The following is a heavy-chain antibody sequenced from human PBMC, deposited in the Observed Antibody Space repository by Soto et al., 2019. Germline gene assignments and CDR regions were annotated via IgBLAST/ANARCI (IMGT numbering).Heavy chain of an antibody. CDR2: IYYSGST. CDR1: GGSISSYY. CDR3: ARESSSQPSFDY. V-gene: IGHV4-59*01. J-gene: IGHJ4*02. D-gene: IGHD6-19*01. Sequence: SLTCTVSGGSISSYYWSWIRQPPGKGLEWIGYIYYSGSTNYNPSLKSRVTISVDTSKNQFSLKLSSVTAADTAVYYCARESSSQPSFDYWGQGTLVTVSS.